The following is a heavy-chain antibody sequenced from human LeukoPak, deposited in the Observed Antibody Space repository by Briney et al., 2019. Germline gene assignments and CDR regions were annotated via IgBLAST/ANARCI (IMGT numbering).Heavy chain of an antibody. CDR3: VRQAVEYSSSPDVFDI. Sequence: GESLKISCKGSGYSFTTYWIGWVRQMPGKGLEWMGIIYPGDSDTRYSPSFQGQVTISADKSISTAYLQWSSLKASDTAVYYCVRQAVEYSSSPDVFDIWGQGTMVTVSS. V-gene: IGHV5-51*01. CDR2: IYPGDSDT. D-gene: IGHD6-6*01. J-gene: IGHJ3*02. CDR1: GYSFTTYW.